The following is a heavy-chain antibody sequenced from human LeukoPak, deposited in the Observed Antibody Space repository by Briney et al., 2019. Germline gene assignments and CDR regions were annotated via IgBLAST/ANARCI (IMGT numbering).Heavy chain of an antibody. CDR2: LSSKGGYT. V-gene: IGHV3-64*01. CDR1: GLTFSTYA. CDR3: ARIRKVGATPTSYNFDY. Sequence: VGSLRLSCAATGLTFSTYAIHWFRQAPAKSLEYVSTLSSKGGYTYYANTEKGRFTISRDNSKTTLYLQMGSLRAEDMAVYYCARIRKVGATPTSYNFDYWGQGTLVSVSS. D-gene: IGHD1-26*01. J-gene: IGHJ4*02.